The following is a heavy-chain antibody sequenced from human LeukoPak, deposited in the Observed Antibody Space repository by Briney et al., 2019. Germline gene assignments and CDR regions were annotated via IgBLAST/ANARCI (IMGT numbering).Heavy chain of an antibody. Sequence: PGGSLRLSCAASGFTFSDYYMSWIRQAPGKGLEWVSYISSSGSTIYYADSVKGRFTISRDNAKNSLYLQMNSLRDEDTAGYYCWALLWFGESYWGQGTLVTVSS. CDR3: WALLWFGESY. V-gene: IGHV3-11*04. CDR1: GFTFSDYY. CDR2: ISSSGSTI. D-gene: IGHD3-10*01. J-gene: IGHJ4*02.